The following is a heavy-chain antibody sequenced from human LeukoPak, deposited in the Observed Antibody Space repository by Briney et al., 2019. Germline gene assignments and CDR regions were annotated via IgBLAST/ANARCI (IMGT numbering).Heavy chain of an antibody. J-gene: IGHJ4*02. V-gene: IGHV1-46*01. CDR3: ARDPQQLWLLKSYFDY. CDR1: GYTFTSYY. D-gene: IGHD5-18*01. Sequence: ASVKVSCKASGYTFTSYYVHWVRQAPGQGLEWMGIINPSGGSTSYAQKFQGRVTMTRDMSTSTVYMELSSLRSEDTAVYYCARDPQQLWLLKSYFDYWGQGTLVTVSS. CDR2: INPSGGST.